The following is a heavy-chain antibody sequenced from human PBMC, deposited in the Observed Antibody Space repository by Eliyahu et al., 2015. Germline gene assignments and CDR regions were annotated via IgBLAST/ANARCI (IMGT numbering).Heavy chain of an antibody. V-gene: IGHV3-74*01. Sequence: EVQLVESGGGLVQPGGSLXLSXAASXFTFSSYWMHWVRQSPGKRLVWVSRINSDGSTTTYADXVKGRFTISRDNAKNTLYLQMNSLRAEDTAVYYCATDGGYSDYHHWGQGTLVTVSS. J-gene: IGHJ1*01. D-gene: IGHD5-18*01. CDR2: INSDGSTT. CDR3: ATDGGYSDYHH. CDR1: XFTFSSYW.